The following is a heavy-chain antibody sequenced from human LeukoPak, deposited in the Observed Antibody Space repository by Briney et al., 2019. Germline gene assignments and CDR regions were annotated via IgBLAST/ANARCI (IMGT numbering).Heavy chain of an antibody. CDR3: ASASSGWYEAFDY. D-gene: IGHD6-19*01. Sequence: PSETLSLTCAVYGGSFSGYYWSWIRQPPGKGLEWIGEINHSGSTNYNPSLKSRVTISVDTSKNQFSLKLSSATAADTAVYYCASASSGWYEAFDYWGQGTLVTVSS. V-gene: IGHV4-34*01. J-gene: IGHJ4*02. CDR2: INHSGST. CDR1: GGSFSGYY.